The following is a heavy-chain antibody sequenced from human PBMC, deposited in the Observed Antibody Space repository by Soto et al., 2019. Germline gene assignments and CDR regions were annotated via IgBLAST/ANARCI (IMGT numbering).Heavy chain of an antibody. CDR2: ISSSSSYI. CDR1: GFTFSSYS. Sequence: EVQLVESGGGLVKPGGSLRLSCAASGFTFSSYSMNWVRQAPGKGLEWVSSISSSSSYIYYADSVKGRFTISRDNAKNSLYLQMNSLRAEDTAVYYCARWPQSFYDSSGYYYNWYFDLWGRGTLVTVSS. CDR3: ARWPQSFYDSSGYYYNWYFDL. V-gene: IGHV3-21*01. D-gene: IGHD3-22*01. J-gene: IGHJ2*01.